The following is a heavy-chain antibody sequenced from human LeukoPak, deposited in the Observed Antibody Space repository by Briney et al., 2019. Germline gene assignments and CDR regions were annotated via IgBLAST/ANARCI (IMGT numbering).Heavy chain of an antibody. Sequence: GGSLRLSCAASGFTFNSYSMNWVRQAPGKGLEWVSSISGSNSYIYYADSMKGRFTISRDNAKNSLYLQMNSLRAEDTAVYYCARDAAVQQLGYYYYYMDVWGKGITVTVSS. CDR1: GFTFNSYS. CDR3: ARDAAVQQLGYYYYYMDV. V-gene: IGHV3-21*01. CDR2: ISGSNSYI. J-gene: IGHJ6*03. D-gene: IGHD6-13*01.